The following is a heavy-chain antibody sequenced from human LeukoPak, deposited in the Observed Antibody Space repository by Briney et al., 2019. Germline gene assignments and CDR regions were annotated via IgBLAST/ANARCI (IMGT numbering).Heavy chain of an antibody. Sequence: GGSLRLSCAASGFTFSSYAMSWVRQAPGKGLEWVSAISGSGGSTYYADSVKGRFTISRDNSKNTLYLQMNSLRAEDTAVYYCAKDQRYSCSCYIDYWGQGTLVTVSS. CDR3: AKDQRYSCSCYIDY. J-gene: IGHJ4*02. V-gene: IGHV3-23*01. CDR2: ISGSGGST. D-gene: IGHD6-6*01. CDR1: GFTFSSYA.